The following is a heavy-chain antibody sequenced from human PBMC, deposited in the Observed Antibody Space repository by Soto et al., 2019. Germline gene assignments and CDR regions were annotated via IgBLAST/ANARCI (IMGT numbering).Heavy chain of an antibody. CDR3: AKNGALTGHLYNY. Sequence: GGSLRLSSAASGFTFSSYAMSWVRQAPGKGLEWVSAISGSGGSTYYADSVKGRFTISRDNSKNTLYLQMNSLRAEDTAVYYCAKNGALTGHLYNYWGQGTLVTVSS. CDR1: GFTFSSYA. V-gene: IGHV3-23*01. CDR2: ISGSGGST. J-gene: IGHJ4*02. D-gene: IGHD3-9*01.